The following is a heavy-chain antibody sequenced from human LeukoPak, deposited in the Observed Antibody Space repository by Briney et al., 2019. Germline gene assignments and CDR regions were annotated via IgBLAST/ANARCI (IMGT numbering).Heavy chain of an antibody. J-gene: IGHJ4*02. CDR1: GYTFTGYY. V-gene: IGHV1-2*02. D-gene: IGHD6-19*01. CDR3: ARSDSGWLDY. CDR2: INPNSGDT. Sequence: ASVTVSCKASGYTFTGYYVHWVRQAPGQGLEWMGWINPNSGDTNYAQKFQGRVTMTGDTSINTGYMELSSLRSDDTAVYYCARSDSGWLDYWGQGTLVTVSS.